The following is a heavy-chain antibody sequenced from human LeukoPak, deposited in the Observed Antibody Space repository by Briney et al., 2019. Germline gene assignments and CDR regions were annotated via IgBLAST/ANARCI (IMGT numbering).Heavy chain of an antibody. J-gene: IGHJ4*02. CDR2: ISYDGSSK. D-gene: IGHD3-9*01. CDR3: ARTYYDILTGYNPYFDY. V-gene: IGHV3-30*04. CDR1: GFTFSTYA. Sequence: GGSLRLSCAASGFTFSTYAMHWVRQAPGKGLEWVAVISYDGSSKYYADSVKGRFTISRDNSKNTLYLQMNSLRAEDTAVYYCARTYYDILTGYNPYFDYWGQGILVTVSS.